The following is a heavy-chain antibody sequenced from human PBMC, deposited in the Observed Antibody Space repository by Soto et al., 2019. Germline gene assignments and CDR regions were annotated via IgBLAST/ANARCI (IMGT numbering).Heavy chain of an antibody. V-gene: IGHV3-30-3*01. D-gene: IGHD4-4*01. CDR2: ISYHGSNK. J-gene: IGHJ2*01. CDR1: GFTFSSYA. Sequence: QVQLVESGGGVVQPGRSLRLSCAASGFTFSSYAMHWVRQAPGKGLEWVAVISYHGSNKYYADFVKGRFTISRDNSKNTLYLQMNSLRAEDTAVYYCARPLWRDDYNWGYFDLWGRGTLVTVSS. CDR3: ARPLWRDDYNWGYFDL.